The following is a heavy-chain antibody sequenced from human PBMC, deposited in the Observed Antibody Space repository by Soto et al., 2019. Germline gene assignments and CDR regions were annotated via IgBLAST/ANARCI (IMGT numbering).Heavy chain of an antibody. Sequence: PSETLSLTCSVSGDSISNLDYFWAWIRQPPGQALEYIGYIYKSATTYYNPSFESRVAISVDTSKRQFSLNVTSVTAADTAVYFCARGRYFLTGICFPNWFDSWGQGALVTVSS. D-gene: IGHD7-27*01. CDR3: ARGRYFLTGICFPNWFDS. CDR1: GDSISNLDYF. V-gene: IGHV4-30-4*01. CDR2: IYKSATT. J-gene: IGHJ5*01.